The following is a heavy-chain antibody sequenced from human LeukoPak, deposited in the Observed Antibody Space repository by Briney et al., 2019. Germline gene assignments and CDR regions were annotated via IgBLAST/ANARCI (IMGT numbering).Heavy chain of an antibody. V-gene: IGHV3-21*01. J-gene: IGHJ4*02. Sequence: GGSLRLSCAASGFTFSSHYMNWVRQAPGKGLEWVSSISTGSSYTYYADSVKGRFTISRDNAKNSLYLQMNSLRAEDTAVYHCVMGNLVWGQGTLVTVSS. CDR2: ISTGSSYT. CDR3: VMGNLV. CDR1: GFTFSSHY. D-gene: IGHD2-8*01.